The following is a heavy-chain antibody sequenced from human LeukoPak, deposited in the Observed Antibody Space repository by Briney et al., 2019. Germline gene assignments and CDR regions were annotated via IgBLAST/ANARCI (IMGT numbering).Heavy chain of an antibody. J-gene: IGHJ5*02. CDR2: IYHSGST. D-gene: IGHD3-3*01. CDR3: ARSITIFGVVIRNWSDP. CDR1: GYSISSGYY. Sequence: SETLSLTCAVSGYSISSGYYWCLIRQPPGKGLEWIGSIYHSGSTYYNPSLKSRVTISVDTSKNQSSLKLSSVTAADTAVYYCARSITIFGVVIRNWSDPXXQGTLVTVSS. V-gene: IGHV4-38-2*01.